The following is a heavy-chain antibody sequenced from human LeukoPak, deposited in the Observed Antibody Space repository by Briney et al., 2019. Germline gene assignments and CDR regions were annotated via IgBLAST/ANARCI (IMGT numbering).Heavy chain of an antibody. CDR2: ISSSGSTI. CDR3: ARGADGWKGLSFDY. Sequence: PGGSLRLSCAASGFTFSSYEMNWVRQAPGKGLEWVSYISSSGSTIYYADSVKGRFTISRDNAKNSLYLQMNSLRAEDTAVYYCARGADGWKGLSFDYWGQGTLVTVSS. D-gene: IGHD1-1*01. CDR1: GFTFSSYE. V-gene: IGHV3-48*03. J-gene: IGHJ4*02.